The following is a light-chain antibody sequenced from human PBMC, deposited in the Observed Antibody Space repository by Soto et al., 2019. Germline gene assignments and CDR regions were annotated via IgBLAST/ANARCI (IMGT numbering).Light chain of an antibody. CDR3: CSYAGSSTFDWV. J-gene: IGLJ3*02. V-gene: IGLV2-23*03. Sequence: QSALTQPASVSGSPGQSSTISCTGTSSDVGSYNLVSWYPQHPGKAPKLMIYGGSKRPSGVSNRFSGSKSGNTASLTISGLQAEDEADYYCCSYAGSSTFDWVFGGGTKLTVL. CDR1: SSDVGSYNL. CDR2: GGS.